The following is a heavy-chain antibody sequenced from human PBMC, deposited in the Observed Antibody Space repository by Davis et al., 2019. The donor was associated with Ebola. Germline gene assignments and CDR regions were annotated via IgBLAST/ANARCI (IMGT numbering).Heavy chain of an antibody. CDR3: AREAMITFGGVIDSYFDY. Sequence: ASVKVSCKVSGYTFTSYGISWVRQAPGQGLEWMGWISAYNGNTNYAQKFQGRVTMTRDTSTSTVYMELSSLRSEDTAVYYCAREAMITFGGVIDSYFDYWGQGTLVTVSS. CDR1: GYTFTSYG. D-gene: IGHD3-16*02. J-gene: IGHJ4*02. CDR2: ISAYNGNT. V-gene: IGHV1-18*01.